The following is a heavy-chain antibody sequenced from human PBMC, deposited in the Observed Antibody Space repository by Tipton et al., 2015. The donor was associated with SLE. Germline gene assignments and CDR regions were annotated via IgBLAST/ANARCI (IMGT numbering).Heavy chain of an antibody. Sequence: TLSLTCTVSGGSISSYYWSWIRQPPGKGLEWIGYIYYSGSTNYNPSLKSRVTISVDTSKNQFSLKLSSVTAAGTAVYYCATPGGNSDAFDIWGQGTMVTVSS. D-gene: IGHD4-23*01. CDR1: GGSISSYY. CDR2: IYYSGST. V-gene: IGHV4-59*08. CDR3: ATPGGNSDAFDI. J-gene: IGHJ3*02.